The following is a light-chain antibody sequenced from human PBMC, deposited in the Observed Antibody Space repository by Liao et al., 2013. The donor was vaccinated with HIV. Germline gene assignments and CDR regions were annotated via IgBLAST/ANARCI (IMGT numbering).Light chain of an antibody. Sequence: SYELTQPSSVSVSPGQTARITCSGDVMAKKYARWFQQKPGQAPVLVIYKDSERPSGIPERFSGSRSGTTVTLTISGAQVEDEADYYCYCAADNNPHYVFGTGTEVTVL. V-gene: IGLV3-27*01. J-gene: IGLJ1*01. CDR3: YCAADNNPHYV. CDR1: VMAKKY. CDR2: KDS.